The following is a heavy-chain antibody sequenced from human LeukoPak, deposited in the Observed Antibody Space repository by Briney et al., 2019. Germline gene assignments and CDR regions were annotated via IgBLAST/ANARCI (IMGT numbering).Heavy chain of an antibody. Sequence: SETLSLTCTVSGGSISSYYWSWIRQAPGKGLEWIANIDYSGNTNYNPSLKSRVTISVDTSKNQFSLKLSSVTAADTAVYYCARERSVVPAARDYYYYYGMDVWGQGTTVTVSS. D-gene: IGHD2-2*01. CDR2: IDYSGNT. J-gene: IGHJ6*02. V-gene: IGHV4-59*01. CDR1: GGSISSYY. CDR3: ARERSVVPAARDYYYYYGMDV.